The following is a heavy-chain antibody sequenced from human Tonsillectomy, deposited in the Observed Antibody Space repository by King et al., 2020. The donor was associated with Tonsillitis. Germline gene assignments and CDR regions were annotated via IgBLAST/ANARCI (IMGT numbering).Heavy chain of an antibody. Sequence: VQLVESGGGLVQPGRSLRLSCTTSGFTFGDYAMSWVRQAPGKGLEWVGLTRSETYGGTTQYAASVKGRFTISRDVSKSIAYLKMNSLKTEDTAVYYCTRAPRWELLYLVYWGQGTLVTVSS. CDR2: TRSETYGGTT. D-gene: IGHD1-26*01. CDR3: TRAPRWELLYLVY. CDR1: GFTFGDYA. V-gene: IGHV3-49*04. J-gene: IGHJ4*02.